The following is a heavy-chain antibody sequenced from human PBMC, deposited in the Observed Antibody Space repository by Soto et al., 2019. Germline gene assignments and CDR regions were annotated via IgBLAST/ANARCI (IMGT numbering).Heavy chain of an antibody. D-gene: IGHD4-4*01. CDR1: GFTFSSYS. CDR2: ITGSSSYI. V-gene: IGHV3-21*01. Sequence: GGSLRLSCAASGFTFSSYSMNWVRQAPGQGLEWVSSITGSSSYIYYADSVKGRFTISRDNAKNSLYLQMNSLRAEDTAVYYCARDQNTVAVSDFDYWGQGTLVTVSS. J-gene: IGHJ4*02. CDR3: ARDQNTVAVSDFDY.